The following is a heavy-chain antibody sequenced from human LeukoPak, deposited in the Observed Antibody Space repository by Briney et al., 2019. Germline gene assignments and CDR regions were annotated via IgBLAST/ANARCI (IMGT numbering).Heavy chain of an antibody. D-gene: IGHD3-10*01. CDR1: GFTFSSYG. V-gene: IGHV3-30*18. CDR2: ISYDGSNK. J-gene: IGHJ6*02. Sequence: GGSLRLSCAASGFTFSSYGMHWVRQAPGKGLERVAVISYDGSNKYYADSVKGRFTISRDNSKNTLSLQMNSLRAEDTAVYYCAKDVWFGESIDTYYYYGMDVWGQGTTVTVSS. CDR3: AKDVWFGESIDTYYYYGMDV.